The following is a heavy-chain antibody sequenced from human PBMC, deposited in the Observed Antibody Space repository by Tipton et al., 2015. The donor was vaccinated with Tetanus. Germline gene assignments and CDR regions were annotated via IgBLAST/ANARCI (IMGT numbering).Heavy chain of an antibody. Sequence: SLRLSCVGSGFTFSNYKMNWVRQAPGRGLEWVSSISSTSRYIYYADSVKGRFTISRDNAKSSLFLQMNSLRDDDTAVYYCVSGSALDYWGQGTLITVSS. CDR1: GFTFSNYK. V-gene: IGHV3-21*01. CDR3: VSGSALDY. J-gene: IGHJ4*02. CDR2: ISSTSRYI. D-gene: IGHD6-25*01.